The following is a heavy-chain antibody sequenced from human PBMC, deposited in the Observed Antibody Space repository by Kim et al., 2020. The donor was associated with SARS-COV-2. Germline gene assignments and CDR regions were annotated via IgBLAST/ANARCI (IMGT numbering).Heavy chain of an antibody. D-gene: IGHD6-13*01. J-gene: IGHJ4*02. CDR3: AKLSSSWYEGDY. CDR1: GFTFDDYA. V-gene: IGHV3-9*01. CDR2: ISWTSGIK. Sequence: GGSLRLSCAASGFTFDDYAMHWVRQAPGKGLEWVSGISWTSGIKAYADSVKGRFTISRDNAKNSLYLQMNSLRPDDTALYYCAKLSSSWYEGDYWGQGTLVTVA.